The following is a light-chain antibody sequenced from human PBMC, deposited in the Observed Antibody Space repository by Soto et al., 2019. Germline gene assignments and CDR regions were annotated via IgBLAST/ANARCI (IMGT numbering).Light chain of an antibody. CDR3: QSYDSRLSGRV. CDR1: SSNIGAGYD. Sequence: QSVLTQPPSVSGAPGQRVTISCTGSSSNIGAGYDVHWYQQLPGTAPKLLIYGNSNRPSGVPDRFSGSKSGTSASLAITGLQAEDEADYYCQSYDSRLSGRVFGRGTQLTVL. CDR2: GNS. J-gene: IGLJ2*01. V-gene: IGLV1-40*01.